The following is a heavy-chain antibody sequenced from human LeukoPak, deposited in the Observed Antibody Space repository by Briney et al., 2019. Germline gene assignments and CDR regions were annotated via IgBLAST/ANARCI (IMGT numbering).Heavy chain of an antibody. CDR1: GFTFSSFA. V-gene: IGHV3-23*01. Sequence: GGSLRLSCAASGFTFSSFAMNWVRQAPGKGLEWVSIISGSGDTTHYTDSVKGRFTASRDNSKNTLYLQMNSLRAEDTAVYYCARTYGDYVYILGYWGQGTLVTVSS. D-gene: IGHD4-17*01. CDR2: ISGSGDTT. CDR3: ARTYGDYVYILGY. J-gene: IGHJ4*02.